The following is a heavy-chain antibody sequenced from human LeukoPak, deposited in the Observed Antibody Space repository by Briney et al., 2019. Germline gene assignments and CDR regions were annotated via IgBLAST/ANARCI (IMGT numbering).Heavy chain of an antibody. V-gene: IGHV1-24*01. Sequence: ASLKVSCKVSGYTLTELSMHWVRQTPGKGLEWMGGFDPEDGETIYPQKFQGRVTMTEDTSTDTANMELSSQTSEDTAVYYCATGLGYCSGGSCYSLDYWGQGTLVTVSS. CDR2: FDPEDGET. J-gene: IGHJ4*02. D-gene: IGHD2-15*01. CDR3: ATGLGYCSGGSCYSLDY. CDR1: GYTLTELS.